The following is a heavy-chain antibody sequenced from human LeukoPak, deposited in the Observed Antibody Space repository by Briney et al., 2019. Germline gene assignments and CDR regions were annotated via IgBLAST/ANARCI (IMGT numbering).Heavy chain of an antibody. D-gene: IGHD3-22*01. CDR2: INHSGST. Sequence: KPSETLSLTCAVYGGSFSGYYWSWIRQPPGKGLEWIGEINHSGSTNYNPSLKSRVTISVDTSKNQFSLKLSSVTAADTAVYYCARGWDYYDSSGYYSPPTPRKDAFDIWGQGTMVTVSS. V-gene: IGHV4-34*01. CDR3: ARGWDYYDSSGYYSPPTPRKDAFDI. J-gene: IGHJ3*02. CDR1: GGSFSGYY.